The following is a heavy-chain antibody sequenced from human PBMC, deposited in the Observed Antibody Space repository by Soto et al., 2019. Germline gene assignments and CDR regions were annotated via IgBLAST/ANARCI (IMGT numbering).Heavy chain of an antibody. D-gene: IGHD3-3*01. J-gene: IGHJ3*02. Sequence: GGSLRLSCAASGFTFSSYWMHWVRQAPGKGLEWVSRINSDGSSTSYADSVKGRFTISRDNAKNTLYLQMNSLRAEDTAVYDCARGEGYYDFWCGYDVLDIWGQGPM. CDR1: GFTFSSYW. CDR2: INSDGSST. V-gene: IGHV3-74*01. CDR3: ARGEGYYDFWCGYDVLDI.